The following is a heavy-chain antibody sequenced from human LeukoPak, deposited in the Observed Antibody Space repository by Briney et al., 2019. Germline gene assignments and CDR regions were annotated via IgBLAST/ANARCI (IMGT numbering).Heavy chain of an antibody. Sequence: SETLSLTCTVSGGSISSSGYYWGWIRQPPGKGLEWIGSIFYTGSTYYNPSLKSRVTISVDTSKNQFSLKLNSVPAADTAVYYCARHCSGGTCYSDFDSWGQGTLVTVSS. J-gene: IGHJ4*02. D-gene: IGHD2-15*01. CDR2: IFYTGST. CDR1: GGSISSSGYY. V-gene: IGHV4-39*01. CDR3: ARHCSGGTCYSDFDS.